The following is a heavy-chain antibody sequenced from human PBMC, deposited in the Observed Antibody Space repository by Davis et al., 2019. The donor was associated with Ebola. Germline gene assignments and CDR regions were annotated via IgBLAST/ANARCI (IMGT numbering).Heavy chain of an antibody. J-gene: IGHJ6*03. CDR1: GGSISRDGFY. V-gene: IGHV4-31*03. D-gene: IGHD3-22*01. Sequence: PSETLSLTCTVSGGSISRDGFYWSWIRQHPGKGLEWIGYIYYSGSTSYNPSLKSRVTISLATSKNQFSLNLYSVTAADTAVYYCARDLRYDSSGYDYYFYMDVWGKGTTVTVSS. CDR2: IYYSGST. CDR3: ARDLRYDSSGYDYYFYMDV.